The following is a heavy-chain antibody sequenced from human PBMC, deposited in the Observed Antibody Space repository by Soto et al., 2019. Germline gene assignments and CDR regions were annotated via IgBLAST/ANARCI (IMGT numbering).Heavy chain of an antibody. D-gene: IGHD3-16*01. CDR3: ARIAIRSGPFDY. V-gene: IGHV2-70*11. Sequence: GSGPTLVNPTQTLTLTCTFSGFSLSTSGMCVSWIRQPPGKALEWLARIDWDDDKYYSTSLKTRLTISKDTSKNQVVLTMTNMDPVDTATYYCARIAIRSGPFDYWGQGTLVTVSS. J-gene: IGHJ4*02. CDR2: IDWDDDK. CDR1: GFSLSTSGMC.